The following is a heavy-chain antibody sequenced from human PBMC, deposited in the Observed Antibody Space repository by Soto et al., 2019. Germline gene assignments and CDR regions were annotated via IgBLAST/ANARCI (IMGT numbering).Heavy chain of an antibody. CDR1: GYPFSNYA. J-gene: IGHJ4*02. CDR2: INGYNGKT. Sequence: QVQLVQSGVEVKKPGASVKVSCKVSGYPFSNYAISWVRQAPGQGLEWMGWINGYNGKTNYAQMLQSRVTMTTDTSTSTAYMELRSLRSDDTAVYYCARDTGYSSGWGFDYWGQGTLVTVSS. CDR3: ARDTGYSSGWGFDY. D-gene: IGHD6-19*01. V-gene: IGHV1-18*01.